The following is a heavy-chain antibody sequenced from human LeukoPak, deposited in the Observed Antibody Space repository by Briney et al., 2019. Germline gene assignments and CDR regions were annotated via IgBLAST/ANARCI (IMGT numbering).Heavy chain of an antibody. CDR1: GFTFSSYG. V-gene: IGHV3-33*01. J-gene: IGHJ4*02. D-gene: IGHD6-19*01. Sequence: GGSLRLSCAASGFTFSSYGMHWVRQAPGKGLEWVAVIWYDGSNKYYADSVKGRFTISRDNSKNTLYLQMNSLRAEDTAVYYCAREGGAVAGTFDYWGQETLVTVSS. CDR3: AREGGAVAGTFDY. CDR2: IWYDGSNK.